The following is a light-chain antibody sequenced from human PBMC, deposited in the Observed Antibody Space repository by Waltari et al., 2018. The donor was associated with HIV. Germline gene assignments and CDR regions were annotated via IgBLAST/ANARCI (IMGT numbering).Light chain of an antibody. CDR2: KDS. V-gene: IGLV3-25*03. CDR1: ALPTNY. J-gene: IGLJ2*01. Sequence: SYELTQPPSVSVSPGQTARITCSGDALPTNYAYWYQQKPGQAPVLVIYKDSERPSGIPERFSGSSSGTTVTLTISGVQAEDEADYYCQSADSSGTYKVFGGGTKLTVL. CDR3: QSADSSGTYKV.